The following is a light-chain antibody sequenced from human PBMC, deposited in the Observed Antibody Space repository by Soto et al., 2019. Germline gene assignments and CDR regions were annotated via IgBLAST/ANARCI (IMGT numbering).Light chain of an antibody. CDR1: SRDVGLYRY. CDR2: EVN. CDR3: SSYAGSNLVI. Sequence: QSVLTQPPSASGSPGQSVTISCTATSRDVGLYRYVSWYQQHPGKAPKLILYEVNNRPSGVPDRFSGSKSGSTASLTVSGLQAEDEATYYCSSYAGSNLVIFGGGTKRTVL. J-gene: IGLJ2*01. V-gene: IGLV2-8*01.